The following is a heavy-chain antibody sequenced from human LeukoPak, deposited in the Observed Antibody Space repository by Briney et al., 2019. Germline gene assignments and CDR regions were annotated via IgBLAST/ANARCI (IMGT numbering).Heavy chain of an antibody. J-gene: IGHJ4*02. V-gene: IGHV3-9*01. CDR1: GFTFDDYA. CDR2: ISWNSGSI. CDR3: AKDLAPQWELPSD. D-gene: IGHD1-26*01. Sequence: GRSLRLSCAASGFTFDDYAMHWVRQAPGKGLEWVSGISWNSGSIGYADSVKGRFTISRDNAKNSLYLQMNSLSAEDTALYYCAKDLAPQWELPSDWGQGTLVTVSS.